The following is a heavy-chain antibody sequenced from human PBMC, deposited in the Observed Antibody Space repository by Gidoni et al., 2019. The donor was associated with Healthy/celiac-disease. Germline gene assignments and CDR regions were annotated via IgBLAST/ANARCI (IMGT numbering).Heavy chain of an antibody. CDR3: ARRSGGYGSDY. J-gene: IGHJ4*02. CDR1: GFTFSSYS. V-gene: IGHV3-21*01. CDR2: ISSSSRYI. D-gene: IGHD5-18*01. Sequence: EVQLVESGGGLVKPGGSLRLSCAASGFTFSSYSMNWVRQAPGKGLEWVASISSSSRYIYYADSVKGRFTISRDNAKNSLYLQMNSLGAEDTAVYYCARRSGGYGSDYWGQGTLVTVSS.